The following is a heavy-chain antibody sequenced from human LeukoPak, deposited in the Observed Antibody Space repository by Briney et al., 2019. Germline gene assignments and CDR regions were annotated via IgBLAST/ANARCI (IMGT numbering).Heavy chain of an antibody. CDR1: GYSISSDYY. CDR3: ARNVRDYYFWSAYYY. D-gene: IGHD3-3*01. Sequence: SQTLSLTCAVSGYSISSDYYWAWIRQPPGKGLEWVGSIYHSGNTYYNPSLKSRVTISVDTSKNQFSLKLSSVTAADTAVYYCARNVRDYYFWSAYYYWGQGTLVTVSS. J-gene: IGHJ4*02. V-gene: IGHV4-38-2*01. CDR2: IYHSGNT.